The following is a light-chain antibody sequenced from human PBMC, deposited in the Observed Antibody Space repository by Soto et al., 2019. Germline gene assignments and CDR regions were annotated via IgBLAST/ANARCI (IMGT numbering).Light chain of an antibody. J-gene: IGKJ1*01. Sequence: EIVLTQSPGTLSLGTGERSTLSCRANQSVSSSYLAWYQQKPGQAPRLLIYGASTRATGIPDRFSGSGSRTRLTLTICGLETEVFALYCCQQYVSSPRAFGRGTKVDIK. CDR1: QSVSSSY. CDR2: GAS. CDR3: QQYVSSPRA. V-gene: IGKV3-20*01.